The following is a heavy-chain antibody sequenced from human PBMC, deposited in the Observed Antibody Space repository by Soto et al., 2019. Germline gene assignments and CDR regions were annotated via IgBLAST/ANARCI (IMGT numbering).Heavy chain of an antibody. D-gene: IGHD5-12*01. J-gene: IGHJ2*01. CDR2: ISSSGSAV. Sequence: EAQLVESGGGLEQPGGSLRLSCAASGFSFSTYEMNWVRQAPGKGPEWVSYISSSGSAVYYADSVKGRFTISRDNTKNKLYLQMNSMRAEDTAVYYCVRPYIVSSLYWYFDLWGRGTLVTVSS. V-gene: IGHV3-48*03. CDR3: VRPYIVSSLYWYFDL. CDR1: GFSFSTYE.